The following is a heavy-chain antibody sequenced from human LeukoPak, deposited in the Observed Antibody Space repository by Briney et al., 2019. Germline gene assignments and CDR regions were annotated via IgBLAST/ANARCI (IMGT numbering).Heavy chain of an antibody. CDR1: GFTFSSYA. V-gene: IGHV3-23*01. CDR2: ISGSGGST. D-gene: IGHD3-16*01. CDR3: ANRCALTFGGVTNP. J-gene: IGHJ5*02. Sequence: PGGSLRLSCVASGFTFSSYAMIWVRQAPGKGLEWVSAISGSGGSTYYADSVKGRFTISRDNSKNTLYLQMNSLRAEDTAVYYCANRCALTFGGVTNPWGQGTLVSVSS.